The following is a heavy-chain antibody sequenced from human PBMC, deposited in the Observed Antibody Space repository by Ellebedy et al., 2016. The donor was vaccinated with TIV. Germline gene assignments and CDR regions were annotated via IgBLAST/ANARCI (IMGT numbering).Heavy chain of an antibody. CDR1: Y. D-gene: IGHD5-18*01. J-gene: IGHJ6*02. CDR3: ARAVVDTAMASSGYGMDV. Sequence: YWIGWVRQKPGKGLEWIGYIYYSGSTYYNPSLKSRVTISVDTSKNQFSLKLSSVTAADTAVYYCARAVVDTAMASSGYGMDVWGQGTTVTVSS. CDR2: IYYSGST. V-gene: IGHV4-31*02.